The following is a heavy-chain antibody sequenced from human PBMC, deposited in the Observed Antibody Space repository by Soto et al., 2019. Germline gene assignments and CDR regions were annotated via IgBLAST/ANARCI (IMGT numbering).Heavy chain of an antibody. CDR1: GYTFTSYG. J-gene: IGHJ6*02. CDR3: ARGFLMELLGSYYYDGMDV. CDR2: ISAYNGNT. D-gene: IGHD1-7*01. V-gene: IGHV1-18*04. Sequence: QVQLVQSGAEVKKPGASVKVSCKASGYTFTSYGISWVRQAPGQGLEWMGWISAYNGNTNYAQKLQGRVTMTTDTSTSTAYMELRSLRSDATAVYYCARGFLMELLGSYYYDGMDVCGQGTPVTVSS.